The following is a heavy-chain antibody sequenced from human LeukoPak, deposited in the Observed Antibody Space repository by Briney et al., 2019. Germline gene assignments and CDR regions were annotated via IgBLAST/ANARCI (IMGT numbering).Heavy chain of an antibody. J-gene: IGHJ4*02. Sequence: GGSLRLSCAASGFTFSNAWMSWVRQAPGKGLEWVGRLKSKTDGGTTDYAAPVKGRFTISRDDSKNTLYLQMNSLRAEDTAVYYCAKEYSSGWSRPTRLDYWGQGTLVTVSS. CDR3: AKEYSSGWSRPTRLDY. V-gene: IGHV3-15*01. CDR1: GFTFSNAW. CDR2: LKSKTDGGTT. D-gene: IGHD6-19*01.